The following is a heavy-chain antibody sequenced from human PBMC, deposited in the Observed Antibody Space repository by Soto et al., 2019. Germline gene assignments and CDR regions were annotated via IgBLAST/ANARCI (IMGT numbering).Heavy chain of an antibody. V-gene: IGHV4-30-2*01. CDR3: ARVGSSSSGWYGDYGMDV. CDR2: IYHSGST. CDR1: GGSISSGGYS. D-gene: IGHD6-19*01. J-gene: IGHJ6*02. Sequence: HLQLQESGSGPVKPSQTLSLTCAVSGGSISSGGYSWSWIRQPPGKGLEWIGYIYHSGSTYYNPSLKSRVTISVDRSKNQFSLKLSSVTAADTAVYYCARVGSSSSGWYGDYGMDVWGQGTTVTVSS.